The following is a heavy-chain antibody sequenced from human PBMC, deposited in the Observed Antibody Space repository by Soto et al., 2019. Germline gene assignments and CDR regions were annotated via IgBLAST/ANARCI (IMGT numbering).Heavy chain of an antibody. V-gene: IGHV3-23*01. J-gene: IGHJ4*02. CDR1: GFTFSSYA. D-gene: IGHD4-17*01. Sequence: EVQLLESGGGLVQPGGSLSLSCAASGFTFSSYAMSWVRQAPGKGLEWVSAISGSGGSTYHADSVEGRFTICRDTSKNTLYFQMNSLRAEDTAVYYCAKDHDDYAPLKAWGHWGQGTLVTVSS. CDR3: AKDHDDYAPLKAWGH. CDR2: ISGSGGST.